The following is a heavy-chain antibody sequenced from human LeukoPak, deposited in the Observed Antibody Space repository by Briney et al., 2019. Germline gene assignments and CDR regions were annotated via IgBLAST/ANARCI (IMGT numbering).Heavy chain of an antibody. CDR3: ARRRDLYSGSYYPFDY. CDR2: IYPGDSDA. D-gene: IGHD1-26*01. J-gene: IGHJ4*02. CDR1: GYSFNSYW. Sequence: GESLKISCKGSGYSFNSYWIGWVRQMPGKGLKWMGIIYPGDSDARYSPSFQGQVTISDDKSISTAYLQWSSLKASDTAMYYCARRRDLYSGSYYPFDYWGQGTLVTVSS. V-gene: IGHV5-51*01.